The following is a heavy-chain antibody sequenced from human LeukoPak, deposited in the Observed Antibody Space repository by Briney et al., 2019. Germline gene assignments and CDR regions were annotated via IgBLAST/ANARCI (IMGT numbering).Heavy chain of an antibody. V-gene: IGHV4-59*01. Sequence: SETLSLTSTASVGSISSYYWTWIRQPPGKGLGRIGYIYDIGSTNYNPSLKSRVTISVDTSKNQFSLKLSSVTAADTAVYYCARFSGRKYGGYFYYWGQGTLVTVSS. CDR3: ARFSGRKYGGYFYY. CDR2: IYDIGST. CDR1: VGSISSYY. D-gene: IGHD4/OR15-4a*01. J-gene: IGHJ4*02.